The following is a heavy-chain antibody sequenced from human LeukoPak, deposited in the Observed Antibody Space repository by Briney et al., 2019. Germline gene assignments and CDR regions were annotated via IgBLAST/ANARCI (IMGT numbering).Heavy chain of an antibody. CDR1: GFTFSNYV. V-gene: IGHV3-30*03. D-gene: IGHD3-16*01. CDR3: ARDGPAVIIFGYFEY. CDR2: ISYDGGDK. Sequence: PGGSPRLSCAASGFTFSNYVIHWVRQAPGKGLEWVAAISYDGGDKYYADSVKGRFTISRDNSKNTLYLQMSSLRAEDTAVYYCARDGPAVIIFGYFEYWGQGTLVTVSS. J-gene: IGHJ4*02.